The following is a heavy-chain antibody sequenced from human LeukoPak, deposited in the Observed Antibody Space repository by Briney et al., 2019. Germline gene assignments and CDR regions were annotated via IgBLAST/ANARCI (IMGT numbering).Heavy chain of an antibody. J-gene: IGHJ6*02. CDR1: GGSVSNFH. V-gene: IGHV4-59*02. D-gene: IGHD5-18*01. CDR3: ARGKGAMVVSYYYYGMDV. CDR2: IYYSGST. Sequence: PSETLSLTCTVSGGSVSNFHWGWIRQPPGKGLEWIGYIYYSGSTNYNPSLKSRVTLSVDTSKNQFSLKLSSVTAADTAVYYCARGKGAMVVSYYYYGMDVWGQGTTVTVSS.